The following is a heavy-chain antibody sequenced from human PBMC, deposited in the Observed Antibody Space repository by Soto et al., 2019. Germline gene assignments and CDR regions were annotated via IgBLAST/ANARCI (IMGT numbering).Heavy chain of an antibody. CDR2: IIPIFGTA. Sequence: SVKVSCKASGGTFSSYAISWVRQAPGQGLEWMGVIIPIFGTANYAQKFQGRVTITADESTSTAYMELSSLRSEDTAVYYCARDAKLYCSGGSCYSAAFDIWGQGTMVTVSS. D-gene: IGHD2-15*01. V-gene: IGHV1-69*13. CDR1: GGTFSSYA. J-gene: IGHJ3*02. CDR3: ARDAKLYCSGGSCYSAAFDI.